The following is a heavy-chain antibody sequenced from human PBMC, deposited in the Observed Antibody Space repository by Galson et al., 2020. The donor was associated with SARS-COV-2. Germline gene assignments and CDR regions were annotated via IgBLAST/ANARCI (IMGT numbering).Heavy chain of an antibody. CDR2: IYYSGST. V-gene: IGHV4-31*03. Sequence: SETLSLTCTVSGGSISSGGYYWSWIRQHPGKGLEWIGYIYYSGSTYYNPSLKSRVTISVDTSKNQFSLKLSSVTAADTAVYYCARGAPMVREGDFDYWGQGTLVTVSS. J-gene: IGHJ4*02. CDR3: ARGAPMVREGDFDY. D-gene: IGHD3-10*01. CDR1: GGSISSGGYY.